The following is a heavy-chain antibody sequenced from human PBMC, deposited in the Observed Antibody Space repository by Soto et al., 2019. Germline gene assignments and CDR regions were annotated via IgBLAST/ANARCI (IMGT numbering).Heavy chain of an antibody. D-gene: IGHD6-13*01. Sequence: EVQLLESGGGLVQPGGSLRLSCAGSEFTFSSYAMSWVRQPPGKGLEWVSGISGSGGSTYYADSVKGRFTISRDNSKNTVYLQMNSLRADDTAVYYCAKGRIAAAGYFDYWGQGTLVTVSS. CDR2: ISGSGGST. CDR1: EFTFSSYA. J-gene: IGHJ4*02. V-gene: IGHV3-23*01. CDR3: AKGRIAAAGYFDY.